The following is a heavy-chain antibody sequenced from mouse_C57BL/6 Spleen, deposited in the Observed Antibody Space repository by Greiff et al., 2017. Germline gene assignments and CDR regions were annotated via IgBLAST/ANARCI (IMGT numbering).Heavy chain of an antibody. CDR2: IDPADGET. J-gene: IGHJ2*01. D-gene: IGHD1-1*01. V-gene: IGHV14-2*01. CDR1: GFNIKDYY. Sequence: VQLQQSGAELVKPGASVKLSCTASGFNIKDYYMHWVKQRTEQGLEWIGRIDPADGETKYSPKFQGKATITADTFSTTAYLQRSRLTSEDTAVYCCARRETTVVATFDYWGQGTTLTVSS. CDR3: ARRETTVVATFDY.